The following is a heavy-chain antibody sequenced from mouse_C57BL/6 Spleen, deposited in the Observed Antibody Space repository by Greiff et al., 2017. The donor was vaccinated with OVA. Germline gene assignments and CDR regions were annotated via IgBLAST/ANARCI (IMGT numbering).Heavy chain of an antibody. CDR3: ARHGSSSFYAMDY. D-gene: IGHD1-1*01. CDR1: GYTFTSYW. J-gene: IGHJ4*01. CDR2: IDPSDSET. Sequence: VQLQQPGAELVRPGSSVKLSCKASGYTFTSYWMHWVKQRPIQGLEWIGNIDPSDSETHYNQKFKDKATLTVDKSSSTAYMQRSSLTSEDSAVYYCARHGSSSFYAMDYWGQGTSVTVSS. V-gene: IGHV1-52*01.